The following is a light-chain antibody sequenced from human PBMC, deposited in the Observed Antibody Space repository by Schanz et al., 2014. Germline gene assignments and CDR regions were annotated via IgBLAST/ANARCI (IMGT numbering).Light chain of an antibody. CDR2: DVN. J-gene: IGLJ3*02. CDR1: SSDVVDYNY. CDR3: ASYTGGGTV. V-gene: IGLV2-14*03. Sequence: QSALTQPASVSGSPGQSITISCTGTSSDVVDYNYVSWYQQHPGKAPKLMIYDVNNRPSGVSNRFSGSKSGKTASLTISGLQAEDEADYYCASYTGGGTVFGGGTKLTVL.